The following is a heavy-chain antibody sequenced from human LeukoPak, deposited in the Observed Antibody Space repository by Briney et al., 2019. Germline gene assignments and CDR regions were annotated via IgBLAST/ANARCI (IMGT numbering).Heavy chain of an antibody. Sequence: GSLRLSCAASGFTFSSYEMNWVRQAPGKGLEWVSYISGSGSAIYYADSVKGRFTISRDNAKNSLYLQMNSLRAEDTAVYYCARDRSRAAAVFDYWGQGTLVTVSS. CDR2: ISGSGSAI. J-gene: IGHJ4*02. D-gene: IGHD6-13*01. CDR3: ARDRSRAAAVFDY. V-gene: IGHV3-48*03. CDR1: GFTFSSYE.